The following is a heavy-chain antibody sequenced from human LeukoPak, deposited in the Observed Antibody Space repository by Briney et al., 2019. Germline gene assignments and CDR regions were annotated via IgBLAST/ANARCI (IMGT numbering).Heavy chain of an antibody. D-gene: IGHD3-10*01. V-gene: IGHV3-48*01. Sequence: GGSLRLSCAASGFTFSSYSMNWVRQAPGKGLEWVSYISSSSSTIYYADSVKGRFTISGDNAKNSLYLQMNSLRAEDTAVYYCARPPALWFGEFDAFDIWGQGTMVTVSP. CDR1: GFTFSSYS. CDR2: ISSSSSTI. J-gene: IGHJ3*02. CDR3: ARPPALWFGEFDAFDI.